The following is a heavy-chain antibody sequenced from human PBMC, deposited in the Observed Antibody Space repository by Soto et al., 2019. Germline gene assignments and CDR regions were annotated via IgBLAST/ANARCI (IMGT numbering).Heavy chain of an antibody. V-gene: IGHV1-69*06. J-gene: IGHJ4*02. CDR3: ASLPFYYDSSGYTYYFDY. Sequence: QVQLVQSGAEVKKPGSSVKVSCKASGGTFSSYAISWVRQAPGQGLEWMGGIIPIFGTANYAQKFQGRVTITADKSTSTAYMVLSSLRSEDTAVYYCASLPFYYDSSGYTYYFDYWGQGTLVTVSS. CDR1: GGTFSSYA. CDR2: IIPIFGTA. D-gene: IGHD3-22*01.